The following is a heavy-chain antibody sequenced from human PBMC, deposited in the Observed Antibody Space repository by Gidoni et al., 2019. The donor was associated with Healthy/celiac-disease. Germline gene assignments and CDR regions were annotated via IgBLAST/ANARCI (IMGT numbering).Heavy chain of an antibody. CDR3: TTDTSYSSSWYGDWFDP. D-gene: IGHD6-13*01. J-gene: IGHJ5*02. V-gene: IGHV3-15*01. Sequence: EVQLVESGGGLVKPGGSLRLSCAASGFTFSNAWMSWVRQAPGKGLEWFGRIKSKTDGGTTDYAAPVKGRFTISRDDSKNTLYLQMNSLKTEDTAVYYCTTDTSYSSSWYGDWFDPWGQGTLVTVSS. CDR1: GFTFSNAW. CDR2: IKSKTDGGTT.